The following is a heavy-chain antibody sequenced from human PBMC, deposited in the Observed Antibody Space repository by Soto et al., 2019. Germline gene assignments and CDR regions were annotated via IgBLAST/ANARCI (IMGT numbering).Heavy chain of an antibody. V-gene: IGHV3-23*01. D-gene: IGHD2-15*01. Sequence: PGGSLRLSCAASGFTFSSYAMSWVRQAPGRGLEWVSAISGSGGNTYYADSVKGRFTISRDNSKNTLYLQMNSLRAEDTAVYYCAKVAPRYCSGGTCYSVSYYGMDVWGQGTTVTVS. CDR2: ISGSGGNT. CDR3: AKVAPRYCSGGTCYSVSYYGMDV. CDR1: GFTFSSYA. J-gene: IGHJ6*02.